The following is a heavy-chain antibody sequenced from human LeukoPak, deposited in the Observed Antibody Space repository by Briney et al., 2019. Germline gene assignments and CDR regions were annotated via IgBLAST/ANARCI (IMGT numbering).Heavy chain of an antibody. Sequence: ASVKVSCKASGYTFTSYDINWVRQATGQGLEWMGWMNPNSGNTGYAQKFQGRVTITRNTSISTAYMELRSLRSDDTAVYYCARDQKQWLVDAFDIWGQGTMVTVSS. V-gene: IGHV1-8*03. D-gene: IGHD6-19*01. CDR3: ARDQKQWLVDAFDI. CDR2: MNPNSGNT. J-gene: IGHJ3*02. CDR1: GYTFTSYD.